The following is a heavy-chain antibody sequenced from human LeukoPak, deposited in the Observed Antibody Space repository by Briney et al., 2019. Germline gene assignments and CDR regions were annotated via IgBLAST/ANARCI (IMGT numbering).Heavy chain of an antibody. CDR1: GYTFTSHG. CDR2: ISAYNGNT. Sequence: ASVKVSCKASGYTFTSHGISWVRQAPGQGLEWMGWISAYNGNTNYAQKLQGRVTMTTDTSTSTAYMELRSLRSDDTAVYYCARDEYSSSWYRRTYNWFDTWGQGTLVTVSS. V-gene: IGHV1-18*01. D-gene: IGHD6-13*01. CDR3: ARDEYSSSWYRRTYNWFDT. J-gene: IGHJ5*02.